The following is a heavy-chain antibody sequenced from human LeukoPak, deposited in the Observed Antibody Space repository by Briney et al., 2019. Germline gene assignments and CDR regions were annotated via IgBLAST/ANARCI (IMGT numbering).Heavy chain of an antibody. Sequence: GESLKISCKASGYSFTTQWIGWVRQMPGKGLEWMGIIYPTDSDTRYSPSFQGQVTISADKSITTAYLQWSSLKASDIAIYYCARNRRDGYSYDAFDIWGQGTMVTVSS. CDR2: IYPTDSDT. CDR1: GYSFTTQW. V-gene: IGHV5-51*01. J-gene: IGHJ3*02. D-gene: IGHD5-24*01. CDR3: ARNRRDGYSYDAFDI.